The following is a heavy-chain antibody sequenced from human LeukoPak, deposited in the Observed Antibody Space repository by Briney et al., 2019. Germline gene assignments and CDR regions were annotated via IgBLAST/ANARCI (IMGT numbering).Heavy chain of an antibody. CDR3: ARARYNWFDP. CDR1: GGSISSYY. CDR2: IYYSGST. Sequence: SETLSLTCTVSGGSISSYYWSWIRQPPGKGLEWIGYIYYSGSTNYNPSLKSRVTISVDTSKNQFSLDLSSVTAADTAVYYCARARYNWFDPGGQGTLVTVSS. V-gene: IGHV4-59*01. J-gene: IGHJ5*02.